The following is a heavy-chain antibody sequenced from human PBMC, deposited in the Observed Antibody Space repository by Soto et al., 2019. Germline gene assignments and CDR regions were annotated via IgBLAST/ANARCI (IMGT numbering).Heavy chain of an antibody. CDR3: ARLVVVAPVANA. CDR1: GGSVTNSSYY. Sequence: SETLSLTCTVSGGSVTNSSYYWGWIRQPPGKGLEWVGGIFYTGTTYYSPSLKDRVTISVDTSKNSFSLNLTSVTAADTAVYFCARLVVVAPVANAWGQGTLVTVSS. CDR2: IFYTGTT. D-gene: IGHD2-2*01. J-gene: IGHJ5*02. V-gene: IGHV4-39*02.